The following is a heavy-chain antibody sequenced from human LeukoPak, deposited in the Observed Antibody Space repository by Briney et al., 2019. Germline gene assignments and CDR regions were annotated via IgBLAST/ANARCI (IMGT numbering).Heavy chain of an antibody. CDR3: ATVDTAMVARS. D-gene: IGHD5-18*01. CDR2: IYYSGST. Sequence: SETLSLTCTVSGGSISSYYWSWIRQPPGKGLEWIGHIYYSGSTNYNPSLKSRVTISVDTSKNQFSLKLSSVTAADTAVYYCATVDTAMVARSWGQGTLVTVSS. J-gene: IGHJ4*02. CDR1: GGSISSYY. V-gene: IGHV4-59*01.